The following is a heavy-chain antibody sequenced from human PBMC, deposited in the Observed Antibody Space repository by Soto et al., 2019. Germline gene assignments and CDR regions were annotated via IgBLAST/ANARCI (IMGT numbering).Heavy chain of an antibody. D-gene: IGHD2-21*01. Sequence: EVQLVESGGGLVQPEGSLRLSCVASGFTFSDYYMDWVRQAPGKGLEWVGRVRNKVNSYTTEYAASVKGRFTVSRDDSRSSVYLQMSSLKTGDTAMYYCSRAGILTTPYYTDYWGLGTLVTVSS. V-gene: IGHV3-72*01. J-gene: IGHJ4*02. CDR2: VRNKVNSYTT. CDR3: SRAGILTTPYYTDY. CDR1: GFTFSDYY.